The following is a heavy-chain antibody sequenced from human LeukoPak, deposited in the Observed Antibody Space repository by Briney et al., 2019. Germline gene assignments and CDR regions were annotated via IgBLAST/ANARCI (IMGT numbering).Heavy chain of an antibody. V-gene: IGHV3-23*01. CDR1: GFTFSSYA. D-gene: IGHD3-10*01. CDR2: ISGSGGST. CDR3: AKDRSFGELDALFDY. Sequence: PGGSLRLSCAASGFTFSSYAMSWVRQAPGKGLEWVSGISGSGGSTDYADSVKGRFTISRDNSKNTLYLQMNSLRAEDTAAYYCAKDRSFGELDALFDYWGQGTLVTVSS. J-gene: IGHJ4*02.